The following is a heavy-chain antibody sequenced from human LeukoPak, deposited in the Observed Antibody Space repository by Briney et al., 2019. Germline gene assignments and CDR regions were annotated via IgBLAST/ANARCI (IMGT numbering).Heavy chain of an antibody. Sequence: ASVKVSCKASGYTFTSYGISWVRQAPGQGLEWMGWIRAYNGNTNYAKKLQGGVTMTTDTSTSTAYMELRSLRSDDTAVYYCARAHGVAATFDYYYYGMDVWGQGTTVTVSS. CDR3: ARAHGVAATFDYYYYGMDV. J-gene: IGHJ6*02. CDR2: IRAYNGNT. CDR1: GYTFTSYG. V-gene: IGHV1-18*01. D-gene: IGHD2-15*01.